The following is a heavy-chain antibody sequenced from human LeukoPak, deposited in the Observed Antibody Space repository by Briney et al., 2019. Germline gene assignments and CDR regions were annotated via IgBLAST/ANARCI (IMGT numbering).Heavy chain of an antibody. CDR1: GYTLTELS. D-gene: IGHD1-26*01. Sequence: ASVKVSCKVSGYTLTELSMHWVRQAPGKGLEWTGGFDPEDGETIYAQKFQGRVTMTEDTSTDTAYMELSSLRSEDTAVYYCATSRQVWWLQPFDYWGQGTLVTVSS. CDR3: ATSRQVWWLQPFDY. CDR2: FDPEDGET. J-gene: IGHJ4*02. V-gene: IGHV1-24*01.